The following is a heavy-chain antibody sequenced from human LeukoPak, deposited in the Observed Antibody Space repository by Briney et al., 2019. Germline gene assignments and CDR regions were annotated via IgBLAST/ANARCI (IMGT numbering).Heavy chain of an antibody. V-gene: IGHV1-8*01. Sequence: ASVKVSCKASGYTFTSYDINWVRQATGQGLEWMGWMNPNSGNTGYAQKFQGRVTMTRNTSISTAYMELSSLRSEDTAVYYCATPKGSYNRNDDADAFDIWGQGTMVTVSS. CDR1: GYTFTSYD. CDR3: ATPKGSYNRNDDADAFDI. CDR2: MNPNSGNT. J-gene: IGHJ3*02. D-gene: IGHD1-1*01.